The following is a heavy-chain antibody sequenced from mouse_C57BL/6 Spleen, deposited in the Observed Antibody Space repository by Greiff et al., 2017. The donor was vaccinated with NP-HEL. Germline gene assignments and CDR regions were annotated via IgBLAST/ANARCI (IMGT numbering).Heavy chain of an antibody. V-gene: IGHV1-69*01. CDR2: IAPSDSYT. D-gene: IGHD1-1*01. J-gene: IGHJ2*01. CDR3: ARKQAYYGSSLYYFDY. CDR1: GYTFTSSW. Sequence: VQLQQPGAELVMPGASVKLSCKASGYTFTSSWMHWVKQRPGQGLEWIGEIAPSDSYTNYNQKFKGKSTLTVDKSSSTAYMQLSSLTSEDSAVYYCARKQAYYGSSLYYFDYWGQGTTLTVSS.